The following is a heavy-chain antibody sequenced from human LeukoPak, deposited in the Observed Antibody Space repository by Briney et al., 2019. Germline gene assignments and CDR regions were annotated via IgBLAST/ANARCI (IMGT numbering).Heavy chain of an antibody. D-gene: IGHD1-26*01. CDR1: GGSILTTNW. CDR2: VHLSGAS. Sequence: PSGTLSLTCAVSGGSILTTNWWSWVRPPPGKGLEWIGEVHLSGASNYNPSLESRVNMSIDKSKNQLSLELTSVTAADTAIYYCTREGGAFSPFGFWGQGTLVTVSS. J-gene: IGHJ4*02. V-gene: IGHV4-4*02. CDR3: TREGGAFSPFGF.